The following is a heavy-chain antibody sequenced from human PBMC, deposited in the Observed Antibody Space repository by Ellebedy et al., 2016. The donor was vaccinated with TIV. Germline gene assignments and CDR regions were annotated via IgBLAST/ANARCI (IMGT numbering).Heavy chain of an antibody. CDR3: ARGRGFWSGYYKGIDY. J-gene: IGHJ4*02. V-gene: IGHV4-34*01. D-gene: IGHD3-3*01. CDR1: GGSSSGYY. Sequence: GSLRLXXAVYGGSSSGYYWSWIRQPPGKGLEWIGEINHSGSTNYNPSLKSRVTISVDTSKNQFSLKLSSVTAADTAVYYCARGRGFWSGYYKGIDYWGQGTLVTVSS. CDR2: INHSGST.